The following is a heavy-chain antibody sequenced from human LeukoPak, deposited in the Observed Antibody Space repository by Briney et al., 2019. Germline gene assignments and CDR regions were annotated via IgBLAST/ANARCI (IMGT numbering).Heavy chain of an antibody. CDR1: GGTFIIYA. CDR3: ARDLVGATLHDAFDI. V-gene: IGHV1-69*13. J-gene: IGHJ3*02. CDR2: IIPIFGTA. D-gene: IGHD1-26*01. Sequence: SVTVSFTASGGTFIIYAISWVRQAPGQGLEWMGGIIPIFGTANYAQKFQGRVTITADESTSTAYMELSSLRSEDTAVYYCARDLVGATLHDAFDIWGQGTMVTVSS.